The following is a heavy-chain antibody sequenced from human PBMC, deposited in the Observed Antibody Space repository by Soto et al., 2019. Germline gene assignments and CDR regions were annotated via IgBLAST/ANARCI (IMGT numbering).Heavy chain of an antibody. CDR1: GFTFSSYS. CDR2: ISSRSSYI. CDR3: ARDRGSMDV. Sequence: EVQLVESGGGLVKPGGSLRLSCAASGFTFSSYSMNWVRQATGKGLEWVSSISSRSSYIYYADSVKGRFTISRDNAKNSLYLHMNSLRAEDTAVYYCARDRGSMDVWGKGTTVTVSS. D-gene: IGHD3-16*01. V-gene: IGHV3-21*01. J-gene: IGHJ6*03.